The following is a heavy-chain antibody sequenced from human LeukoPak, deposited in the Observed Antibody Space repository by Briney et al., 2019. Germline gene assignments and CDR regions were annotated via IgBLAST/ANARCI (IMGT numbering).Heavy chain of an antibody. D-gene: IGHD2-21*02. Sequence: SETLSLTCTVSGGVIDSYYWSWIRQPPGKGLEWIAYVYYSGTINYNPSLESRVTISVDTSKNQFSLRLTSVAAADTAVYYCARHGTAAGPFQLWGQGTLVTVSS. V-gene: IGHV4-59*08. J-gene: IGHJ1*01. CDR3: ARHGTAAGPFQL. CDR1: GGVIDSYY. CDR2: VYYSGTI.